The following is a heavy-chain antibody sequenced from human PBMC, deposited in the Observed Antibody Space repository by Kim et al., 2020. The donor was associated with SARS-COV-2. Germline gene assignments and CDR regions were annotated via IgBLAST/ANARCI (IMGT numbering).Heavy chain of an antibody. D-gene: IGHD6-19*01. J-gene: IGHJ3*02. V-gene: IGHV5-51*01. CDR3: ARPRGRYSSGWGAFDI. Sequence: GESLKISCKGSGYSFTSYWIGWVRQMPGKGLEWMGIIYPGDSDTRYSPSFQGQVTISADKSISTAYLQWSSLKASDTAMYYCARPRGRYSSGWGAFDIWGQGTMVTVSS. CDR1: GYSFTSYW. CDR2: IYPGDSDT.